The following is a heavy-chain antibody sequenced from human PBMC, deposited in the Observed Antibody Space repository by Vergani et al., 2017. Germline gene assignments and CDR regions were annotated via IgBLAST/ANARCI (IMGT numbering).Heavy chain of an antibody. D-gene: IGHD2-2*01. CDR3: AREMRYCSSTSCYVSYYYGMDV. V-gene: IGHV3-66*02. CDR1: GFTVSSNY. CDR2: IYSGGST. Sequence: EVQLVESGGGLVQPGGSLRLSCAASGFTVSSNYMSWVRQAPGKGLEWVSVIYSGGSTYYADSVKDRFTISRDNSKNTLYLQMNSLRAEDTAVYYCAREMRYCSSTSCYVSYYYGMDVWGQGTTVTVSS. J-gene: IGHJ6*02.